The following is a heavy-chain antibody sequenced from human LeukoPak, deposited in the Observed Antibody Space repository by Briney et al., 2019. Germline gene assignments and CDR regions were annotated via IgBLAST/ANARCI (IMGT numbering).Heavy chain of an antibody. CDR2: IIPIFGAA. CDR3: AIGAYCGGDCSIDGDY. Sequence: GASVKVSCKASGGTISSYAISWVRQAPGQGLEWMGGIIPIFGAANYAQKFQGRVTITADESTSTAYMELSSLRSEDTAVYYCAIGAYCGGDCSIDGDYWGQGTLVTVSS. V-gene: IGHV1-69*13. D-gene: IGHD2-21*02. CDR1: GGTISSYA. J-gene: IGHJ4*02.